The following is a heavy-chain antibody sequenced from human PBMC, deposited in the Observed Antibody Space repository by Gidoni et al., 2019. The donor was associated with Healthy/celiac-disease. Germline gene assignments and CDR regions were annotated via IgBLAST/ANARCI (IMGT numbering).Heavy chain of an antibody. V-gene: IGHV3-21*01. J-gene: IGHJ4*02. CDR3: AREGVELIAAAGLDY. D-gene: IGHD6-13*01. CDR2: ISSSSSYI. CDR1: GFTFSSYS. Sequence: EVQLVESGGGLVKPGGSLRLSCAASGFTFSSYSMNWVRQAPGKGLEWVSSISSSSSYIYYADSVKGRFTISRDNAKNSLYLQMNSLRAEDTAVYYCAREGVELIAAAGLDYWGQGTLVTVSS.